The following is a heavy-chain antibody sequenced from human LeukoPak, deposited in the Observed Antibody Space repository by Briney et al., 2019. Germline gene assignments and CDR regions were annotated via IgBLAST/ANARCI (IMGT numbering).Heavy chain of an antibody. Sequence: GGSLRLSCAASGLTVSSYGMTWVRQAPGKGLEWVSGIYDGGGTYYADSVKGRFTISRDNFKNTVYLQVYSLRAEDTAMYYCARAFQYGSGSHPYSLWGQGTVVTVSS. CDR3: ARAFQYGSGSHPYSL. CDR2: IYDGGGT. J-gene: IGHJ4*02. D-gene: IGHD3-10*01. V-gene: IGHV3-66*01. CDR1: GLTVSSYG.